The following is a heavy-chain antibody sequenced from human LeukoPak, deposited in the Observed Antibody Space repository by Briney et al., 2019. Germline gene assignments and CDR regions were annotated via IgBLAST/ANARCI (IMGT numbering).Heavy chain of an antibody. Sequence: GSSVKVSCKASGYAFTGYFLHWVRQAPGQGLEWMGWINPSSGGTNTARKFQGRVTMTRDTSSSTAYMELSRLRSDDTAVYYCARGGTTPIYYYYGMDVWGQGTTVTVSS. V-gene: IGHV1-2*02. J-gene: IGHJ6*02. D-gene: IGHD4-11*01. CDR3: ARGGTTPIYYYYGMDV. CDR1: GYAFTGYF. CDR2: INPSSGGT.